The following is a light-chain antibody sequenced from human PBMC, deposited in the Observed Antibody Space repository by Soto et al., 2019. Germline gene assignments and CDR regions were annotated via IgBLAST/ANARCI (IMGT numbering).Light chain of an antibody. J-gene: IGLJ1*01. CDR3: CSYAGSYTYV. CDR1: SSDVGTYNL. Sequence: QSVLTQPASASGSPGQSITISCTGTSSDVGTYNLVSWYQQHPGNAPKLMIYEDNKRPSGISVRFSGSKSGNTASLTISGLQAEDEADYYCCSYAGSYTYVFGTGTKVTVL. CDR2: EDN. V-gene: IGLV2-23*01.